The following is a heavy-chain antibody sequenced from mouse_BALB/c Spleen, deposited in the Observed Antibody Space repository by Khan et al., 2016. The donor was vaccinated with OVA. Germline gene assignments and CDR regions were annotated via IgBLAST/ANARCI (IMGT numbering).Heavy chain of an antibody. CDR2: IWSDGST. Sequence: VKLEESGPGLVAPSQSLSISCTVSGFSLTSYGVHWVRQPPGKGLEWLVVIWSDGSTNYNSVLKSRLSISKDNSKSQVFLKMNSLQTDETAIYYRARWFDGFSSLDAMDSWGQGTSVTVSS. D-gene: IGHD2-3*01. J-gene: IGHJ4*01. CDR1: GFSLTSYG. CDR3: ARWFDGFSSLDAMDS. V-gene: IGHV2-6*02.